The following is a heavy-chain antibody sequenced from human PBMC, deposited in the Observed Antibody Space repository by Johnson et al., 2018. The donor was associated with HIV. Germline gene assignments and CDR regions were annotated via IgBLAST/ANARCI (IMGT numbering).Heavy chain of an antibody. D-gene: IGHD3-3*01. CDR2: ISHDGSNK. Sequence: QVQLVESGGGVVQPGRSLRLSCAASGFTFSSMHWDRQAPGKGLEWVAVISHDGSNKYYADSVKGRFTISRDTSKNTLYLQMNSLRAEDTAVYYWAREGGQFLEWLGVGAGKYLYGPDIWGQGTMVTVSS. CDR3: AREGGQFLEWLGVGAGKYLYGPDI. V-gene: IGHV3-30-3*01. CDR1: GFTFSS. J-gene: IGHJ3*02.